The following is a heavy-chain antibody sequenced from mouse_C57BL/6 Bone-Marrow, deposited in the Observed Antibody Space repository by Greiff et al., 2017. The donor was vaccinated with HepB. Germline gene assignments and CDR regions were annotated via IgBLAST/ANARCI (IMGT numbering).Heavy chain of an antibody. D-gene: IGHD2-3*01. CDR2: ISSGGSYT. Sequence: VQLKESGGDLVKPGGSLKLSCAASGFTFSSYGMSWVRQTPDKRLEWVATISSGGSYTYYPDSVKGRFTISRDNAKNTLYLQMSSLKSEDTAMYYCARPLYDGYEGFAYWGQGTLVTVSA. J-gene: IGHJ3*01. CDR1: GFTFSSYG. CDR3: ARPLYDGYEGFAY. V-gene: IGHV5-6*01.